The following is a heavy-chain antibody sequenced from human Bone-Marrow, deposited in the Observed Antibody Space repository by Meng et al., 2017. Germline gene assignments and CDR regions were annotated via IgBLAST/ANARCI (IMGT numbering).Heavy chain of an antibody. CDR2: INPKSGDT. J-gene: IGHJ4*02. CDR3: ARDEDISAAGKLFGAY. D-gene: IGHD6-25*01. Sequence: ASVKVSCKPSGYNFPDYYIHWVRRAPGQGLEWMGRINPKSGDTHYAQKFQARVTMTGDTSISTAYMELSGLRSDDTAMYYCARDEDISAAGKLFGAYWGQGTLVTGAS. V-gene: IGHV1-2*06. CDR1: GYNFPDYY.